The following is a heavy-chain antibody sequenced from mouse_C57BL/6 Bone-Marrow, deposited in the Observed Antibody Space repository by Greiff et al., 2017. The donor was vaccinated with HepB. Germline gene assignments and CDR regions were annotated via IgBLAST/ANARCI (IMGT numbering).Heavy chain of an antibody. Sequence: VQLQQSGAELVRPGASVKLSCTASGFNIKDDYMHWVKQRPEQGLEWIGWIDPENGDTEYASKFQGKATITADTSSNTAYLQLSSLTSEDTAVYYCTLYDYDNYWGQGTTLTVSS. J-gene: IGHJ2*01. CDR3: TLYDYDNY. CDR1: GFNIKDDY. D-gene: IGHD2-4*01. CDR2: IDPENGDT. V-gene: IGHV14-4*01.